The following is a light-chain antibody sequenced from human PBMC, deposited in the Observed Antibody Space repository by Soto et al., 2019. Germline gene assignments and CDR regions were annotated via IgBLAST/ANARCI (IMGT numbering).Light chain of an antibody. CDR1: SSNIGSYNR. CDR2: EVN. CDR3: SLYTSISTYV. Sequence: SALPHPPPRSGLPGQSVTIPAPGISSNIGSYNRVSWYQQPPGTAPKLMIYEVNNRPSGVPDRFSGSTSGNTASLTISGLQAEDEADYYCSLYTSISTYVFGTGTKVTVL. V-gene: IGLV2-18*01. J-gene: IGLJ1*01.